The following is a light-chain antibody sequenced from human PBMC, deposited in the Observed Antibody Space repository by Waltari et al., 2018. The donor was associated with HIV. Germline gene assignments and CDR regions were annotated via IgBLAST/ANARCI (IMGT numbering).Light chain of an antibody. CDR1: NSDIGGYDR. J-gene: IGLJ2*01. Sequence: QSALTQPPSVSGSPGQSVTISCAGTNSDIGGYDRVSWYQHPPGTAPKPRIYEVTKRPSGVPGRFSASKSGTTASLTISGLQAGDEGDYYCSSYSATNTVVFGGRTKLTVL. CDR2: EVT. V-gene: IGLV2-18*02. CDR3: SSYSATNTVV.